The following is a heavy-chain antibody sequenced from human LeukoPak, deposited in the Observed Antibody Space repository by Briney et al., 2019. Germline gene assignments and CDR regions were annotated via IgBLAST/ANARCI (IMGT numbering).Heavy chain of an antibody. CDR1: GGSISSGGYY. Sequence: SQTLSLTCTVSGGSISSGGYYWSWIRQPPGKGLEWIGYIYHSGSTYYNPSLKSRVTISVDRSKNQFSLKLSSVTAADTAVYYCARDFWSGHTPIWGQGTLVTVSS. V-gene: IGHV4-30-2*01. CDR3: ARDFWSGHTPI. D-gene: IGHD3-3*01. J-gene: IGHJ4*02. CDR2: IYHSGST.